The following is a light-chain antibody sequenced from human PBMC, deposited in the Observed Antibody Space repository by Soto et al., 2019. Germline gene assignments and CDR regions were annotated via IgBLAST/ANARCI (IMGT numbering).Light chain of an antibody. J-gene: IGKJ1*01. Sequence: DIQMTQSPSTLSASVGNRATTTSRPIRSISSGLAWYQQNSGKAPKPLIYKASSLESGVPPRFSGSGSGTEFTLTISSLQPDDFATYYCQQYNSYPWTFGQGTKVEIK. CDR2: KAS. V-gene: IGKV1-5*03. CDR1: RSISSG. CDR3: QQYNSYPWT.